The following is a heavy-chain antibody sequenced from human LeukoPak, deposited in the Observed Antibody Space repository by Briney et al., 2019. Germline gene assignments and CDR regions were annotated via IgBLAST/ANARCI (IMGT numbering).Heavy chain of an antibody. CDR3: ASRTPGYSRSWYGTVTTYYFDY. CDR2: INHSGST. V-gene: IGHV4-34*01. D-gene: IGHD6-13*01. Sequence: SETLSLTCAVYGGSFSGYYWSWVRQPRGKGREWIGEINHSGSTNYNPSRKSRVNISVETSKKQFSLKLSSVTAADPAVYYCASRTPGYSRSWYGTVTTYYFDYWGQGTLVTVSS. J-gene: IGHJ4*02. CDR1: GGSFSGYY.